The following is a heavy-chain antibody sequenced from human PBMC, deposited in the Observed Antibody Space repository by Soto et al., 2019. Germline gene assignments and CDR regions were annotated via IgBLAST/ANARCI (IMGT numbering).Heavy chain of an antibody. CDR3: APIPNYYQYDWFDP. D-gene: IGHD3-16*01. V-gene: IGHV2-5*02. CDR2: IYWDDDK. CDR1: GFSLTTRGVG. J-gene: IGHJ5*02. Sequence: QITLKESGPTLVKPTQTLTLTCTFSGFSLTTRGVGVGWIRQPPGKALECLALIYWDDDKRYSPSLQSRLSITKDTSKNQVVLTMTHVDPVDTATYYCAPIPNYYQYDWFDPWGQGTLVSVSS.